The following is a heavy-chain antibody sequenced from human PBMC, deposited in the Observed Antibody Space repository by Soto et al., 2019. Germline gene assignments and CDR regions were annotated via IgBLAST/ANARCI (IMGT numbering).Heavy chain of an antibody. Sequence: SLRLSCAASGFTFSSYAMSWVRQAPGKGLEWVSAISGSGGSTYYADSVKGRFTISRDNSKNTLYLQMNSLRAEDTAVYYCAKNPTLYSSSWYVYFDYWGQGTLVTVSS. D-gene: IGHD6-13*01. CDR1: GFTFSSYA. J-gene: IGHJ4*02. CDR3: AKNPTLYSSSWYVYFDY. V-gene: IGHV3-23*01. CDR2: ISGSGGST.